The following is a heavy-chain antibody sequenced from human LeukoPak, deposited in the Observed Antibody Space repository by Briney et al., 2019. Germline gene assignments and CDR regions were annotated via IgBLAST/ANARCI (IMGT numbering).Heavy chain of an antibody. CDR2: IYPGDSDI. D-gene: IGHD6-13*01. J-gene: IGHJ4*02. Sequence: GESLKISCKGSGYSFTSSWIGWVRRMPGKGLEWMGIIYPGDSDIKYSPSFQGQVTISADKSISTAYLQWSRLKASDTAMYFCARLTAAAGYYFDYWGQGTLVTVSS. V-gene: IGHV5-51*01. CDR3: ARLTAAAGYYFDY. CDR1: GYSFTSSW.